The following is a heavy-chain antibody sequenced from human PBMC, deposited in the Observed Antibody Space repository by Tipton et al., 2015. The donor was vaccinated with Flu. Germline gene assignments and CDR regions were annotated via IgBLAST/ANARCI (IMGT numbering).Heavy chain of an antibody. D-gene: IGHD3-10*01. CDR3: ARDNPRSTYYYGSGPPV. Sequence: TLSLTCTVSGGSISSYYWSWIRQPAGKGLEWIGRIYTSGSTNYNPSLKSRVTMSVDTSKNQFSLKLSSVTAADTAVYYCARDNPRSTYYYGSGPPVWGQGTLVTVSS. CDR2: IYTSGST. CDR1: GGSISSYY. J-gene: IGHJ4*02. V-gene: IGHV4-4*07.